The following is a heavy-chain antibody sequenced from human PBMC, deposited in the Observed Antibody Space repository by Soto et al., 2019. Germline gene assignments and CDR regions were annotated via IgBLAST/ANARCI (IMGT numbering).Heavy chain of an antibody. CDR2: IKHDGSET. J-gene: IGHJ4*02. CDR1: GFDFRKYW. V-gene: IGHV3-7*03. Sequence: EVQLVESGGDLVQPGGSLRLSCSASGFDFRKYWMSWVRQAPGKGMEWVLSIKHDGSETWSVDSVKGRFTCSRDNAENSVFLQMHSLRVEDTAVYFCAKGYGYYFDSWRQGTLVSVSS. CDR3: AKGYGYYFDS. D-gene: IGHD3-16*01.